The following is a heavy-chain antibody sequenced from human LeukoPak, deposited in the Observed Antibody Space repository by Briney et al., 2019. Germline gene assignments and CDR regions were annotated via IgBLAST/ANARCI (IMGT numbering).Heavy chain of an antibody. J-gene: IGHJ4*02. CDR3: ARGSVGSYYGRYYFDY. CDR1: GFTFSSYG. D-gene: IGHD1-26*01. V-gene: IGHV3-20*04. CDR2: INWNGGST. Sequence: GGSLRLSCAASGFTFSSYGMSWARQAPGKGLEWVSGINWNGGSTGYADSVKGRFTISRDNAKNSLYLQMNGLRAEDTALYYCARGSVGSYYGRYYFDYWGQGTLVTVSS.